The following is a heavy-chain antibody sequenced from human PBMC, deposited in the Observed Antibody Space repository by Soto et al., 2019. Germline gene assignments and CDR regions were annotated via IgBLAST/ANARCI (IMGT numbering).Heavy chain of an antibody. J-gene: IGHJ5*02. V-gene: IGHV4-59*01. Sequence: SETLSLTCTVSGGSISSYYWSWIRQPPGKGLEWVGYIYYSGSTNYNPSLKSRVTISVDTSKNQFSLKLSSVTAADTAVYYCARVTEWLRSYNWFDPCGQGTLVTVSS. D-gene: IGHD5-12*01. CDR1: GGSISSYY. CDR2: IYYSGST. CDR3: ARVTEWLRSYNWFDP.